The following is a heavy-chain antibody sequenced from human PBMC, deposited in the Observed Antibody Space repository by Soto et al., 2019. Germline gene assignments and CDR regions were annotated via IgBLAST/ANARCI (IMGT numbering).Heavy chain of an antibody. CDR3: ARPYYYDSSGYSY. CDR1: GFTFSDHY. CDR2: SRNKANSYTT. V-gene: IGHV3-72*01. Sequence: GGSLRLSCAASGFTFSDHYMDWVRQAPGKGLEWVGRSRNKANSYTTEYAASVKGRFTISRDDSKNSLYLQMNSLKTEDTAVYYCARPYYYDSSGYSYWGQGTLVTVSS. D-gene: IGHD3-22*01. J-gene: IGHJ4*02.